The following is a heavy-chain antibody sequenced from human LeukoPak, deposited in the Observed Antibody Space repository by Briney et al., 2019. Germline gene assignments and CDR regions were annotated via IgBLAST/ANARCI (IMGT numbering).Heavy chain of an antibody. D-gene: IGHD3-10*01. V-gene: IGHV4-59*05. J-gene: IGHJ4*02. CDR3: ARLYDVLLWFGESY. CDR2: IYYSGST. Sequence: SETLSLTCTVSGGSISSYYWSWIRQPPGKGLEWIGSIYYSGSTYYNPSLKSRVTISVDTSKNQFSLKLSSVTAADTAVYYCARLYDVLLWFGESYWGQGTLVTVSS. CDR1: GGSISSYY.